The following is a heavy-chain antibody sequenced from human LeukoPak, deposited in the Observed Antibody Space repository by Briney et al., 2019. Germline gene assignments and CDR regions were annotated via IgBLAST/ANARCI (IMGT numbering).Heavy chain of an antibody. CDR1: GFTSSTYA. CDR3: AKHSMFGGGHFDY. V-gene: IGHV3-23*01. CDR2: ISSGRTT. Sequence: GGSLRLSCAGSGFTSSTYAMSWVRQAPGKGLEWVSAISSGRTTYYVDSVKGRFTISRDNSKNTLYLQMNSLRAEDTAVYYCAKHSMFGGGHFDYWGQGTLVTVSS. J-gene: IGHJ4*02. D-gene: IGHD3-16*01.